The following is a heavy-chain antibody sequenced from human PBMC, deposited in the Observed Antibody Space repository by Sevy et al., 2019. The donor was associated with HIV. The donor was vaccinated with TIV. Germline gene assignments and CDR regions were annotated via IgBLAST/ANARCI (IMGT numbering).Heavy chain of an antibody. J-gene: IGHJ6*02. D-gene: IGHD2-15*01. CDR1: GFTFSSYG. CDR2: IWYDGSNK. Sequence: GSLRLSCAASGFTFSSYGMHWVRQAPGKGLEWVAVIWYDGSNKYYADSVKGRFTISRDNSKNTLYLQMNSLRAEDTAVYYCVRGDCSGGSCYLEGYYYGMDVWGQGTTVTVSS. V-gene: IGHV3-33*01. CDR3: VRGDCSGGSCYLEGYYYGMDV.